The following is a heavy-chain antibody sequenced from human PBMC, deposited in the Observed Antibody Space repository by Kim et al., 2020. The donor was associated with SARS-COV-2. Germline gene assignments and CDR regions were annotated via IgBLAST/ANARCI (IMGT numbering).Heavy chain of an antibody. V-gene: IGHV1-8*01. CDR1: GYTFSSYD. Sequence: ASVKVSCKTSGYTFSSYDINWVRQATGQGLEWMGWMNPNSGNTGYAQKFQGRVTMTRNTSISTAYMELSSLRSDDTAVYYCARVPYYYDSSGYYPPAYHYSGMDVWGQGTTVTVSS. J-gene: IGHJ6*02. CDR3: ARVPYYYDSSGYYPPAYHYSGMDV. CDR2: MNPNSGNT. D-gene: IGHD3-22*01.